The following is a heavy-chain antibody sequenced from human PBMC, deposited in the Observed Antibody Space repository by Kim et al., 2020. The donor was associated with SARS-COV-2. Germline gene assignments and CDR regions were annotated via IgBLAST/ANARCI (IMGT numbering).Heavy chain of an antibody. Sequence: SVKGRFTITRDNSKNTLYRQMNSLRAEDTAVYQCARVPSCGDDTCYSNFDGWGQGALVTVSS. CDR3: ARVPSCGDDTCYSNFDG. D-gene: IGHD2-15*01. V-gene: IGHV3-23*01. J-gene: IGHJ4*02.